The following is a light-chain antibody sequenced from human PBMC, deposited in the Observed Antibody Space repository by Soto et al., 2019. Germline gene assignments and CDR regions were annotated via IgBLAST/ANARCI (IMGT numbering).Light chain of an antibody. CDR1: QSISSW. V-gene: IGKV1-5*03. J-gene: IGKJ1*01. Sequence: DIQMTQSPSTLSASVGDRVTITCRASQSISSWLAWYQQKPGKAPKLLIYKASSLESGVPSRFSGSGSGTAFTLTISSLQPDDFATYYCQRYNSLWTFGQGTKVEIK. CDR2: KAS. CDR3: QRYNSLWT.